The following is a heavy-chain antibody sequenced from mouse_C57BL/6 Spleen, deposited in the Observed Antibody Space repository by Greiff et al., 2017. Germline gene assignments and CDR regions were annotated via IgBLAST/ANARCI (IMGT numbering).Heavy chain of an antibody. CDR2: IAPNSGGT. CDR1: GYTFTSYW. D-gene: IGHD4-1*01. Sequence: QVQLKQSGAELVKPGASVKLSCKASGYTFTSYWMPWVKPRPGRGLEWFGRIAPNSGGTKYNEKFKSKATLTVDKPSSHAYRQLSSLTSEDSAVYYCARGEQAGTGAWFAYWGQGTLVTVSA. CDR3: ARGEQAGTGAWFAY. J-gene: IGHJ3*01. V-gene: IGHV1-72*01.